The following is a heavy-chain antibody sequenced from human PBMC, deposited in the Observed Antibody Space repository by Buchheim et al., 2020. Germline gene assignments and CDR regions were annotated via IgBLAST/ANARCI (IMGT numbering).Heavy chain of an antibody. CDR3: TKAFYYGSGDHYSRMGYFFGMDV. D-gene: IGHD3-10*01. CDR1: GFSFRDYG. Sequence: QVQVVESGGGVVQPGGSPRLSCGASGFSFRDYGMHWVRQAPGKGLEWVAVISYDGSKKYYGDSVKGRFTISRDNSKNMVFLQMNSLRVEDTAVYYCTKAFYYGSGDHYSRMGYFFGMDVWGPGTT. CDR2: ISYDGSKK. J-gene: IGHJ6*02. V-gene: IGHV3-30*18.